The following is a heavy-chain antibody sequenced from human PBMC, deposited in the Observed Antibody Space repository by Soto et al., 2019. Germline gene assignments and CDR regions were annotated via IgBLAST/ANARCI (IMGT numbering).Heavy chain of an antibody. CDR1: GYTFTSYG. D-gene: IGHD2-21*02. CDR3: ARPMSYCGCDCYSRFDP. V-gene: IGHV1-18*01. J-gene: IGHJ5*02. CDR2: ISAYNGNT. Sequence: QVQLVQSGAEVKKPGASVKVSCKASGYTFTSYGISWVRQAPGQGLEWMGWISAYNGNTNYAQKLQGRVTMTTDTPTSTAYMELRSLRSDDTAVYYCARPMSYCGCDCYSRFDPWGQGTLVTVSS.